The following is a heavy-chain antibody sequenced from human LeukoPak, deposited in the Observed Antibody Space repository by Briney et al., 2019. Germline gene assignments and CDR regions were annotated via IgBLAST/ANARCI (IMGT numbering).Heavy chain of an antibody. V-gene: IGHV1-69*04. CDR2: IIPILGIA. CDR3: ARDVEFGIAVAH. CDR1: GGTFSSYA. J-gene: IGHJ4*02. D-gene: IGHD6-19*01. Sequence: ASVKVSCKASGGTFSSYAISWVRQAPGQGLEWMGRIIPILGIANYAQKFQGRVTITADKSTSTAYMELSSLRSEDTAVYYCARDVEFGIAVAHWGQGTLVTVSS.